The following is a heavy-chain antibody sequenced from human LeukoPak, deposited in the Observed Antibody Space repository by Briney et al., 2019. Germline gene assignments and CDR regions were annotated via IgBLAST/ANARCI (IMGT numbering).Heavy chain of an antibody. CDR3: AKWGDYDVLTGYYVSDF. J-gene: IGHJ4*02. CDR2: ISGRSDNT. Sequence: GSSLRLSCAASGFIFSNYAMYWVRQAPGKGLEWVSAISGRSDNTYYADSVKGRFTLSRDSSKNTLYLQVNSLRADGTAVYYCAKWGDYDVLTGYYVSDFWGQGTLVTVS. V-gene: IGHV3-23*01. CDR1: GFIFSNYA. D-gene: IGHD3-9*01.